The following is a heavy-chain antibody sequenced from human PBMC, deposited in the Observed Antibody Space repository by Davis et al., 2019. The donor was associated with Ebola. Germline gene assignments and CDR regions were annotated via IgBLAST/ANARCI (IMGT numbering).Heavy chain of an antibody. J-gene: IGHJ4*02. V-gene: IGHV4-4*02. CDR3: ARVRRSWDYYFDY. D-gene: IGHD6-13*01. CDR1: GGSISSSNW. CDR2: IYHSGST. Sequence: PGGSLRLSCAVSGGSISSSNWWSWVRQPPGKGLEWIGEIYHSGSTNYNPSLKSRVAISVDKSKNQFSLKLSSVTAADTAVYYCARVRRSWDYYFDYWGQGTLVTDSS.